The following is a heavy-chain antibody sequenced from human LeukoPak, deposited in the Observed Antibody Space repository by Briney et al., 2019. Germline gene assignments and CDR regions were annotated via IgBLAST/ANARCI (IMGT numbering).Heavy chain of an antibody. J-gene: IGHJ4*02. Sequence: ASVKVSCKASGGTFSSYAISWVRQAPGQGLEWMGRIIPILGIANYAQKLQGRVTMTTDTSTSTAYMELRSLRSEDTAVYYCAREPRPYYYDSSGYYYPFDYWGQGALVTVSS. D-gene: IGHD3-22*01. CDR2: IIPILGIA. CDR1: GGTFSSYA. CDR3: AREPRPYYYDSSGYYYPFDY. V-gene: IGHV1-69*04.